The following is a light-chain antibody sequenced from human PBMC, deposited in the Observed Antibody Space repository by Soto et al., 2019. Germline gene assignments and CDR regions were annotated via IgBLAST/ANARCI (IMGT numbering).Light chain of an antibody. CDR1: SSNIGSNT. Sequence: QSVLTQPPSASGTPGQRVTISCSGSSSNIGSNTVNWYQQLPGRAPKLLIYSNNQRPSGVPDRFSGSKSGTSGSLAIRGLQSEDEADYDCEAWDVSLNGFRVFGGGTKVTVL. J-gene: IGLJ3*02. V-gene: IGLV1-44*01. CDR3: EAWDVSLNGFRV. CDR2: SNN.